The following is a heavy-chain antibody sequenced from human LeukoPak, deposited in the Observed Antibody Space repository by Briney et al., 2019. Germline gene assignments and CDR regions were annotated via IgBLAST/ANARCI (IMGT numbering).Heavy chain of an antibody. CDR3: AGAYYSGSGRPNNGMDV. CDR2: ISYDGSDK. J-gene: IGHJ6*02. CDR1: GFTFNSYY. D-gene: IGHD3-10*01. V-gene: IGHV3-30*03. Sequence: PGGSLRLSCGASGFTFNSYYMHWVRQAPGKGLEWVAVISYDGSDKYYADSVKGRFTISRDNSKNTLYLQMNSLRAEDTAAYYCAGAYYSGSGRPNNGMDVWGQGTTVTVSS.